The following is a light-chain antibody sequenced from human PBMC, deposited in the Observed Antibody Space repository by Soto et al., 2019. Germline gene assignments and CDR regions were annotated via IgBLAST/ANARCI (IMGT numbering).Light chain of an antibody. CDR1: QNIGTS. Sequence: DIQMTQSPSTLAASLGDRVTITCRASQNIGTSLAWYQQTPGKAPKLLISDASTLESGVPSRFGGSGSGTDFTLTISGLQPEDFETYYCQQLTRYPWTFGGGTKVDIK. V-gene: IGKV1-5*01. J-gene: IGKJ4*01. CDR2: DAS. CDR3: QQLTRYPWT.